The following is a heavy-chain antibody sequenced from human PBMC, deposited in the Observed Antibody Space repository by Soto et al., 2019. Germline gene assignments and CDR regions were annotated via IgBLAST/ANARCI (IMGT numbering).Heavy chain of an antibody. Sequence: QLQLQESGSGLVKPSQTLSLTCAVSGGSISSGGYSWSWIRQPPGKGLEWIGYIYHSGSTYYNPSPKIRATIPVDRSKNQFSLKLSSVTAADTAVYYCAAGGGLPRYYWGQGTLVTVSS. CDR2: IYHSGST. CDR1: GGSISSGGYS. V-gene: IGHV4-30-2*01. D-gene: IGHD5-12*01. J-gene: IGHJ4*02. CDR3: AAGGGLPRYY.